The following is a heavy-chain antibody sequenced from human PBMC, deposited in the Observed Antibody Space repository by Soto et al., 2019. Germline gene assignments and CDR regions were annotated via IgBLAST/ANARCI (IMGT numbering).Heavy chain of an antibody. V-gene: IGHV3-30-3*01. CDR2: ISYDGSNK. CDR1: GFTFSSYA. J-gene: IGHJ6*02. CDR3: ARELLMVYVNYGMDV. D-gene: IGHD2-8*01. Sequence: VGSLRLSCAASGFTFSSYAMHWVRQAPGKGLEWVAVISYDGSNKYYADSVKGRFTISRDNSKNTLYLQMNSLRAEDTAVYYCARELLMVYVNYGMDVWGQGTTVTVSS.